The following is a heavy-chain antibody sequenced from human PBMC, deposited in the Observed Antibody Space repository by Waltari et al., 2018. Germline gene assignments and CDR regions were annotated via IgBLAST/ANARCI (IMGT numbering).Heavy chain of an antibody. CDR2: ISYDGSNK. D-gene: IGHD5-12*01. CDR1: GFPFSRYA. CDR3: ANMATIEDYFDY. J-gene: IGHJ4*02. V-gene: IGHV3-30-3*01. Sequence: QVQLVESGGGVVQPGRSLRLSCAASGFPFSRYAMHWVRQAPGKGLEWVAVISYDGSNKYYADSVKGRFTISRDNSKNTLYLQMNSLRAEDTAVYYCANMATIEDYFDYWGQGTLVTVSS.